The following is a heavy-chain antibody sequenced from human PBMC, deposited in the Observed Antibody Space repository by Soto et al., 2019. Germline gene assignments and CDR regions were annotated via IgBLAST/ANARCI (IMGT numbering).Heavy chain of an antibody. CDR1: GYTFTSYN. CDR2: INPGGGSP. Sequence: QVQLVQSGTEVKKPGASVKVSCKASGYTFTSYNMHWVRQAPGQGLEWMGIINPGGGSPSYAQKFRGRVSMTRDTSTTTVYMELSSLRSEDTAVYYCARERSYGMDVWGQGTTVTVSS. J-gene: IGHJ6*02. V-gene: IGHV1-46*01. CDR3: ARERSYGMDV.